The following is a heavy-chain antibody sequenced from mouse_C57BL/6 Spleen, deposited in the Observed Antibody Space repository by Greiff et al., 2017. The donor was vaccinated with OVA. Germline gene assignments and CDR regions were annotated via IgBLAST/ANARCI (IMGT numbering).Heavy chain of an antibody. CDR3: ARHGSSSAWFAY. Sequence: QVQLQQPGAELVMPGASVKLSCKASGYTFTSYWMHWVKQRPGQGLEWIGEIDPSDSYTNYNQKFKGKSTLTVDKSSSTAYMQLSSLTSEDSAVYYGARHGSSSAWFAYWGQGTLVTVSA. CDR2: IDPSDSYT. J-gene: IGHJ3*01. V-gene: IGHV1-69*01. CDR1: GYTFTSYW. D-gene: IGHD1-1*01.